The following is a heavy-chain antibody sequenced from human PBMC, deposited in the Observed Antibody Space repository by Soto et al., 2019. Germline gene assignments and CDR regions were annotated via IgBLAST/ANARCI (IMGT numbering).Heavy chain of an antibody. CDR1: GYTFTGYY. V-gene: IGHV1-2*04. J-gene: IGHJ3*02. CDR2: INPNSGGT. D-gene: IGHD2-15*01. Sequence: QVQLVQSGAEVKKPGASVKVSCKASGYTFTGYYMHWVRQAPGQGLEWMGWINPNSGGTNYAQKFQGWVTMTRDTSISTAYMELSRLRSDDTAVYYCARADVVAATGGTFDIWGQGTMVTVSS. CDR3: ARADVVAATGGTFDI.